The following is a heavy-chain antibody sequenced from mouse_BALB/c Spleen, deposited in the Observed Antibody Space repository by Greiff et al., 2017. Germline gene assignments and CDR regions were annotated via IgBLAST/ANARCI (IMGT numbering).Heavy chain of an antibody. CDR1: GYSITSDYA. Sequence: EVQLVESGPGLVKPSQSLSLTCTVTGYSITSDYAWNWIRQFPGNKLEWMGYISYSGSTSYNPSLKSRISITRDTSKNQFFLQLNSVTTEDTATYYCARSDYDRAHAMDYWGQGTSVTVSS. V-gene: IGHV3-2*02. D-gene: IGHD2-4*01. J-gene: IGHJ4*01. CDR2: ISYSGST. CDR3: ARSDYDRAHAMDY.